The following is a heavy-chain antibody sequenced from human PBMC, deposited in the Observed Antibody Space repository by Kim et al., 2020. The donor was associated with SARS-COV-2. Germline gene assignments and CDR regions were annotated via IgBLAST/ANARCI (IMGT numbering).Heavy chain of an antibody. CDR3: ARDAGYSSSWYLEASGMDV. CDR2: ISYDGSNK. V-gene: IGHV3-33*05. Sequence: GGSLRLSCAASGFTFSSYGMHWVRQAPGKGLEWVAVISYDGSNKYYADSVKGRFTISRDNSKNTLYLQMNSLRAEDTAVYYCARDAGYSSSWYLEASGMDVWGQGTTVTVSS. CDR1: GFTFSSYG. J-gene: IGHJ6*02. D-gene: IGHD6-13*01.